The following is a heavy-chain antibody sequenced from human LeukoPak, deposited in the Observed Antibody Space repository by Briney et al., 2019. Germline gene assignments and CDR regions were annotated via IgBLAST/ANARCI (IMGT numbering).Heavy chain of an antibody. CDR3: TTETSLCYDSSGYCDY. Sequence: GGSLRLSCAASGFTFSSYEMNWVRQAPGKGLEWVGRIKSKTDGGTTDYAAPVKGRFTISRDDSKNTLYLQMNSLKTEDTAVYYCTTETSLCYDSSGYCDYWGQGTLVTVSS. D-gene: IGHD3-22*01. CDR2: IKSKTDGGTT. J-gene: IGHJ4*02. CDR1: GFTFSSYE. V-gene: IGHV3-15*01.